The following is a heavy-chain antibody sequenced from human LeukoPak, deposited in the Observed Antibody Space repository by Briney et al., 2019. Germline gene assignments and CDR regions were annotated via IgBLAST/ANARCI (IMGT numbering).Heavy chain of an antibody. CDR2: IYYSGST. J-gene: IGHJ4*02. V-gene: IGHV4-59*08. CDR1: GGSISSYY. D-gene: IGHD3-10*01. CDR3: ARGRGWVVRGVIITGFDY. Sequence: PSETLSLTCTVSGGSISSYYWSWIRQPPGKGLEWIGYIYYSGSTNYNPSLKSRVTISVDTSKNQFSLKLSSVTAADTAVYYCARGRGWVVRGVIITGFDYWGQGTPVTVSS.